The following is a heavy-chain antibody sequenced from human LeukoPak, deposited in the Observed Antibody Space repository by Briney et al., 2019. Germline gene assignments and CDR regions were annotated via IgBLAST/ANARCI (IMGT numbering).Heavy chain of an antibody. Sequence: GASVKVSCKASGGTFSSYAISWVRQAPGQGLEWVGGIIPIFGTANYAQKFQGRVTITADESTSTAYMELSSLRSEDTAVYYCARPREYPSSSLSIDDYYYYYMDVWGKGTTVTVSS. D-gene: IGHD6-6*01. J-gene: IGHJ6*03. V-gene: IGHV1-69*13. CDR3: ARPREYPSSSLSIDDYYYYYMDV. CDR1: GGTFSSYA. CDR2: IIPIFGTA.